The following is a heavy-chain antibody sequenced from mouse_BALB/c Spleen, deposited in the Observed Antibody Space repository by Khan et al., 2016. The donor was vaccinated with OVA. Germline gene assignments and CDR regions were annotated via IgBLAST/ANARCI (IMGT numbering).Heavy chain of an antibody. CDR2: IWAGGST. J-gene: IGHJ2*01. Sequence: VQLQESGPGLVAPSQSLSITCAVTGFSLTSYGVHWVRQPPGKGLEWLGVIWAGGSTNYNSALMSRLSISKDNSKSQVFLKMNSLQTADTAMYYCARLEDIWGQGTTLTVSS. CDR1: GFSLTSYG. D-gene: IGHD1-3*01. CDR3: ARLEDI. V-gene: IGHV2-9*02.